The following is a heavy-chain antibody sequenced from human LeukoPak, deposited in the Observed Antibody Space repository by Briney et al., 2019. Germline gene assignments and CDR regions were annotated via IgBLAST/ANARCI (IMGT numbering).Heavy chain of an antibody. Sequence: PGGSLRLSCAASGFTFSSYAMSWVRQAPGKGLEWDSAISGSGGSTYYADSVKGRFTISRDNSNNMLYLQMNSLRAEDTAVYYCAKLDIVVVVGGAFDIWGQGTMVTVSS. D-gene: IGHD2-15*01. CDR2: ISGSGGST. V-gene: IGHV3-23*01. CDR1: GFTFSSYA. CDR3: AKLDIVVVVGGAFDI. J-gene: IGHJ3*02.